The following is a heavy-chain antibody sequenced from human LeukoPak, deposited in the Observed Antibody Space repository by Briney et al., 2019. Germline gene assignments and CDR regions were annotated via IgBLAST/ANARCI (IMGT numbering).Heavy chain of an antibody. D-gene: IGHD1-26*01. CDR3: AADRGDYSGSYWTAFDI. J-gene: IGHJ3*02. V-gene: IGHV1-24*01. Sequence: GASVTVSCKVSEYTLTELSMHWVRQAPGKGLEWLGGFDPEDGEIIYAQKFQGRVTMSDDTSTDTAYMELGSLRSDDTAVYYCAADRGDYSGSYWTAFDIWGQGTMVTVSS. CDR1: EYTLTELS. CDR2: FDPEDGEI.